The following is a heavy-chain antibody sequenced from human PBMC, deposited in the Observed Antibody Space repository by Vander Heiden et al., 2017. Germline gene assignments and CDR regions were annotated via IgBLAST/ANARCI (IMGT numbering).Heavy chain of an antibody. V-gene: IGHV3-9*01. CDR3: AREGYSSGWYGAGFDY. D-gene: IGHD6-19*01. J-gene: IGHJ4*02. CDR1: GFTFDAYA. CDR2: ISWNSGSI. Sequence: EVQLVESGGGLVQPGRSLRLSCAASGFTFDAYAMHWVRQAPGKGLEWVSGISWNSGSIGYADSVKGRFTISRDNAKNSLYLQMNSLRAEDTALYYCAREGYSSGWYGAGFDYWGQGTLVTVSS.